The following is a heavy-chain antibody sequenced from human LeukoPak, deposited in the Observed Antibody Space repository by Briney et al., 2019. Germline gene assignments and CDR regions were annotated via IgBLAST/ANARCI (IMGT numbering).Heavy chain of an antibody. D-gene: IGHD5-24*01. CDR3: ARGPSTSHAFDI. J-gene: IGHJ3*02. Sequence: SVKVSCKASGGTFSSHAISWVRQAPGQGLEWMGGIIPIFGTANYAQKFQGRVTITADESTSTAYMELSSLRSEDTAVYYCARGPSTSHAFDIWGQGTMVTVSS. V-gene: IGHV1-69*01. CDR1: GGTFSSHA. CDR2: IIPIFGTA.